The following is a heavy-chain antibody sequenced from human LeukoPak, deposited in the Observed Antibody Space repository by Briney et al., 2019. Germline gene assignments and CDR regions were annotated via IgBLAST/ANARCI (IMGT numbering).Heavy chain of an antibody. CDR2: IKQDGSEK. J-gene: IGHJ6*02. CDR1: GFTFSSYW. CDR3: ARVEYYDFWSGYLGAGYYYGMDV. D-gene: IGHD3-3*01. V-gene: IGHV3-7*01. Sequence: PGGSLRLSCAASGFTFSSYWMSWVRQAPGKGLEWVANIKQDGSEKYYVDSVKGRFTISRDSAKNSLYLQMNSLRAEDTAVYYCARVEYYDFWSGYLGAGYYYGMDVWGQGTTVTVSS.